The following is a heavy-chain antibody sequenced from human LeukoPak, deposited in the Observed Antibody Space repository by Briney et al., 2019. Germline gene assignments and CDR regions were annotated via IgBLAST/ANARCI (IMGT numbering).Heavy chain of an antibody. CDR3: AGVYCSGGSCYSNWFDP. J-gene: IGHJ5*02. D-gene: IGHD2-15*01. CDR2: IYTSGST. Sequence: SETLSLTCTVSGGSISSGSYYWSWIRQPAGKGLEWIGRIYTSGSTNYNPSLKSRVTISVDTSKNQFSLKLSSVTAADTAVYYCAGVYCSGGSCYSNWFDPWGQGTLVTVSS. V-gene: IGHV4-61*02. CDR1: GGSISSGSYY.